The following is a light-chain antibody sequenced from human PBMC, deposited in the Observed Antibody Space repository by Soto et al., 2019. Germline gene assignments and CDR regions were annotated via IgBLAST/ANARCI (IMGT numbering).Light chain of an antibody. J-gene: IGKJ4*01. Sequence: EVVLTQSPGTLSLSPGERATLSCRASQSVSNTYVAWYQHIPGQTPRLLIYGASNRATGIPDRFSGSGSGTDFTLTISRLEPEDFAVYYCQQHANWPLTFGGGTKVDIK. CDR1: QSVSNTY. CDR2: GAS. CDR3: QQHANWPLT. V-gene: IGKV3-20*01.